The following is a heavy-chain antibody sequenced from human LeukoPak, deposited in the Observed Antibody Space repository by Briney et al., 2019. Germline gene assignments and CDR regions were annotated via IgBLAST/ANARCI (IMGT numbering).Heavy chain of an antibody. CDR1: GFTFSSYG. CDR2: ISYDGSNK. D-gene: IGHD5-18*01. CDR3: AKDSGGYTYVFDY. Sequence: PGGSLRLSCAASGFTFSSYGMHWVRQAPGKGLEWVAVISYDGSNKYSGDSVKGRFTISRDNSKNTLYLQMNSLRAEATAVYYCAKDSGGYTYVFDYWGQGTLVTVSS. J-gene: IGHJ4*02. V-gene: IGHV3-30*18.